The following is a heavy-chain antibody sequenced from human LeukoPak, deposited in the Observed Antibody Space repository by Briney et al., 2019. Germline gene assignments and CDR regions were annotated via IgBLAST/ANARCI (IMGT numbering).Heavy chain of an antibody. Sequence: GGSLSLFCAASGFTFSDYYMRWIRQAPGKGMDCVSYTSYSASNIYYPDTAKGRFTISRDNAENSLYLQMNSLRAGDTAVYYCARGTGEIDYWGQGTLVTVSS. D-gene: IGHD7-27*01. V-gene: IGHV3-11*04. CDR1: GFTFSDYY. J-gene: IGHJ4*02. CDR3: ARGTGEIDY. CDR2: TSYSASNI.